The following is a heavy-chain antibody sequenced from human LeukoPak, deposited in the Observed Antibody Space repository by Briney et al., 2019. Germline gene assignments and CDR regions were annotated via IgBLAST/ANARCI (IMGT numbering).Heavy chain of an antibody. CDR1: GFTFSSYP. CDR3: AKNTQYSGYYDC. V-gene: IGHV3-23*01. Sequence: GGALRLSCAACGFTFSSYPMTWVRQAPGKGPEWVSFISDSGGITYYADSVKGRFTISRDNSKNTLYLQMNSLRAEDTAVYYCAKNTQYSGYYDCWGQGTLVAVSS. D-gene: IGHD6-6*01. J-gene: IGHJ4*02. CDR2: ISDSGGIT.